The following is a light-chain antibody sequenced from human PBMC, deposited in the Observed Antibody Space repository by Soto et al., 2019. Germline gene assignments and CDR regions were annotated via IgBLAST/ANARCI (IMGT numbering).Light chain of an antibody. J-gene: IGLJ3*02. CDR2: EVN. CDR3: CLSPGSLTWL. V-gene: IGLV2-11*01. CDR1: GSGVGDSSH. Sequence: QSALTQPRSVSGSPGQSVTVSCTATGSGVGDSSHVSWYQLHPGKAPKLMIYEVNNRPSGVPDRFSGSKSGSTASLTISGLQPEDEAEYYCCLSPGSLTWLFGGGTKLTVL.